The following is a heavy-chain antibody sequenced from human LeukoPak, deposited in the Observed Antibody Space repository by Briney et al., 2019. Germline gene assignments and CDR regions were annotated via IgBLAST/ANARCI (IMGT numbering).Heavy chain of an antibody. CDR3: ARTRCGGGSCDTFDP. CDR1: GVSISNYF. D-gene: IGHD2-21*01. J-gene: IGHJ5*02. CDR2: FYASGTT. Sequence: PSETLSLTCNVFGVSISNYFWSWLRQPAGKGLEWIGRFYASGTTYYNPSLRSRVTLSMDTSKNHFSLKLTSVTAADTAVYYCARTRCGGGSCDTFDPWGRGTLVTVSS. V-gene: IGHV4-4*07.